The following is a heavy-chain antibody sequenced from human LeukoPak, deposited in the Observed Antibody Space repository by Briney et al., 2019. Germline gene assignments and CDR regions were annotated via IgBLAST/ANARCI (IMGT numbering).Heavy chain of an antibody. J-gene: IGHJ6*03. CDR1: GGSFSGYY. CDR2: INHSGST. D-gene: IGHD2-15*01. CDR3: AREGGGRTGYYYYYYMDV. Sequence: SETLSLTCAVYGGSFSGYYWSWIRQPPGKGLELIGEINHSGSTNYNPSLKSRVTISVDTSKNQFSLKLSSVTAADTAVYYCAREGGGRTGYYYYYYMDVWGKGTTVTVSS. V-gene: IGHV4-34*01.